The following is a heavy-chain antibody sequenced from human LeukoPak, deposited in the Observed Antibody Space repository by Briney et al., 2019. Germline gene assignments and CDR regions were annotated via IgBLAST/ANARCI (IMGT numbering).Heavy chain of an antibody. CDR2: IIPILGIA. D-gene: IGHD3-10*01. CDR1: GGTFSSYA. CDR3: AREDLGYGSGSYYSGNWFDP. Sequence: ASVKVSCKASGGTFSSYAISWVRQAPGQGLEWMGRIIPILGIANYAQKFQGGVTITADKSTSTAYMELSSLRSEDTAVYYCAREDLGYGSGSYYSGNWFDPWGQGTLVTVSS. V-gene: IGHV1-69*04. J-gene: IGHJ5*02.